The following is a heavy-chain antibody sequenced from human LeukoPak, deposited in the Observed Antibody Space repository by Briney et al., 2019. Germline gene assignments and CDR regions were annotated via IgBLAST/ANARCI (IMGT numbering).Heavy chain of an antibody. CDR1: GYSISSGYY. CDR3: ARHEYYDSRGSHYYSYYYMDV. D-gene: IGHD3-22*01. CDR2: IYHSGST. J-gene: IGHJ6*03. Sequence: SETLSLTCTVSGYSISSGYYWGWTRQSPGKWLQWIGSIYHSGSTYYNSSLKSRVTISVDTSKNQFSLKLSSVTAADTAVYYCARHEYYDSRGSHYYSYYYMDVWGKGTTVTVSS. V-gene: IGHV4-38-2*02.